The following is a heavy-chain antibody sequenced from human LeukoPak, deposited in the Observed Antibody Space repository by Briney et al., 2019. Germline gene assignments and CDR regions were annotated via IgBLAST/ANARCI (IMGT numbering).Heavy chain of an antibody. CDR3: ARRLGYLRKNWFDP. D-gene: IGHD3-16*01. CDR2: INHSGST. Sequence: PSETLSLTCAVYGGSFSGYYWSWIRQPPGKGLEWIGEINHSGSTNYNPSLKSRVTISVDTSKNQFSLKLSSVTAADTAVYYCARRLGYLRKNWFDPWGQGTLVTVSS. CDR1: GGSFSGYY. V-gene: IGHV4-34*01. J-gene: IGHJ5*02.